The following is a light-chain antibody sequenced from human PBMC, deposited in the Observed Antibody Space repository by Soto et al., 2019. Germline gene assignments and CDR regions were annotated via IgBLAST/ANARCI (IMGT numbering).Light chain of an antibody. J-gene: IGLJ1*01. CDR1: SSDVGGYNY. V-gene: IGLV2-14*03. Sequence: QSVLTQPASVSGSPGQSITISCTGTSSDVGGYNYVSWYQQHPGKAPKLMIYDVSNRPSGVSNRFSGSKSGNTASLTISGLQAEDEADYYCSSYTSSGSYVFGTGTTVTVL. CDR2: DVS. CDR3: SSYTSSGSYV.